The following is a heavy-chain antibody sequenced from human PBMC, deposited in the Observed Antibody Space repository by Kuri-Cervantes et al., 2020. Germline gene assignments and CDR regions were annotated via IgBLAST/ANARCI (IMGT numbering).Heavy chain of an antibody. V-gene: IGHV3-74*01. J-gene: IGHJ6*02. CDR3: AKDLAYSSGWYPPYYYYYGMDV. CDR1: GFTFSSYW. Sequence: GESLKISCAASGFTFSSYWMHWVRQAPGKGLVWVSRINSDGSSTSYADSVKGRFTISRDNAKNTLYLQMNSLRAEDTAVYYCAKDLAYSSGWYPPYYYYYGMDVWGQGTTVTVSS. CDR2: INSDGSST. D-gene: IGHD6-19*01.